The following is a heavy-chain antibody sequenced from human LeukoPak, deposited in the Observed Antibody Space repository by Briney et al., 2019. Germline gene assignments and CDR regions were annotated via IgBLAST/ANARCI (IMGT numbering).Heavy chain of an antibody. D-gene: IGHD3-3*01. J-gene: IGHJ5*02. CDR1: GFTFSSYG. CDR2: IWYDGSNK. CDR3: ARQFLEWFRYDNWFDP. Sequence: GGSLRLSCAASGFTFSSYGMHWVRQAPGKGLEWVAVIWYDGSNKYYADSVKGRFTISRDNSKNTLYLQMNSLRAEDTAVYYCARQFLEWFRYDNWFDPWGQGTLVTVSS. V-gene: IGHV3-33*08.